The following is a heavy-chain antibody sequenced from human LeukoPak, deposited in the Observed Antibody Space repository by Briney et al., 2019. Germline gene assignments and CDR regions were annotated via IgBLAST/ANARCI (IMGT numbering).Heavy chain of an antibody. V-gene: IGHV4-39*01. CDR3: ARHDL. Sequence: PSETLFLTCTVSGGSISSSGYYWGWIRQPPGKALEWIVSFYYSGYTYYNPSLKSRVTISVDTSKNHFSLRVNSVTAADTAVYYCARHDLWGQGTLVTVSS. J-gene: IGHJ4*02. CDR2: FYYSGYT. CDR1: GGSISSSGYY.